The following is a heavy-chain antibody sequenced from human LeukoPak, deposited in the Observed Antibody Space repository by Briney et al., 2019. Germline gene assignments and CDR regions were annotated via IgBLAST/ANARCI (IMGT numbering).Heavy chain of an antibody. CDR1: GYTFTSYD. Sequence: ASVKVSCKASGYTFTSYDINWVRQATGQGLEWMGWMNPNSGNTGYAQKFQGRVTMTRNTSISTAYMELSSLRSEDTAVYYCAKDGVESSWYYYGMDVWGQGTTVTVSS. D-gene: IGHD6-13*01. V-gene: IGHV1-8*01. CDR2: MNPNSGNT. J-gene: IGHJ6*02. CDR3: AKDGVESSWYYYGMDV.